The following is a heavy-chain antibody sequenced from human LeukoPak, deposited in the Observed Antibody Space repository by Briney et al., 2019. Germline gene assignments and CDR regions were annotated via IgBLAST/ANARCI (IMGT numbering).Heavy chain of an antibody. CDR1: GFTFSSYS. Sequence: PGGPLRLSCAASGFTFSSYSMSWVRQAPGKGLEWVSAISGSGGSTYYADSVKGRFTISRDNSKNTLYLQMNSLRAEDTAVYYCAKAPKAAAGTYNGMDVWGQGTTVTVSS. J-gene: IGHJ6*02. CDR3: AKAPKAAAGTYNGMDV. D-gene: IGHD6-13*01. V-gene: IGHV3-23*01. CDR2: ISGSGGST.